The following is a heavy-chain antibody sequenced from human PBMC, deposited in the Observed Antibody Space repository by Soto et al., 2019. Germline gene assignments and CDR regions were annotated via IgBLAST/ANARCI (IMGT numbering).Heavy chain of an antibody. CDR1: GYTFTGYY. Sequence: ASVKVSCKASGYTFTGYYMHWVRQAPGQGLEWMGWINPNSGGTNYAQKFQGWITMTRDTSISTAYMELSRLRSDDTAVYYCARAARYSSSWYGLYYYYYGMDVWGQGTTVTVS. J-gene: IGHJ6*02. CDR3: ARAARYSSSWYGLYYYYYGMDV. V-gene: IGHV1-2*04. D-gene: IGHD6-13*01. CDR2: INPNSGGT.